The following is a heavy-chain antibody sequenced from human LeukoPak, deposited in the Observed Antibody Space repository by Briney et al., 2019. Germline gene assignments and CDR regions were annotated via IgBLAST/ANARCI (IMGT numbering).Heavy chain of an antibody. CDR1: GFTFSTYA. J-gene: IGHJ4*02. CDR2: ISGSGGST. V-gene: IGHV3-23*01. CDR3: AKGYCTTTSCYRLDY. D-gene: IGHD2-2*02. Sequence: SGGSLRLSCAASGFTFSTYAMHWVRQAPGKGLEWVSAISGSGGSTYYADSVKGRFTISRDNSKNTLYLQMSSLRAEDTAVYYCAKGYCTTTSCYRLDYWGQGTLVTVSS.